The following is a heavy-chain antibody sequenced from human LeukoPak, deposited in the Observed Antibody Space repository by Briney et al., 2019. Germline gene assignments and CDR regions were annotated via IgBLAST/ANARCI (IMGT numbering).Heavy chain of an antibody. CDR1: GYTFTGYY. D-gene: IGHD6-13*01. CDR2: INPNSGGT. V-gene: IGHV1-2*02. J-gene: IGHJ3*02. CDR3: AKDLGPGYSSSWGADAFDI. Sequence: ASVKVSCKASGYTFTGYYMHWVRQAPGQGLEWMGWINPNSGGTNYAQKFQGRVTMTRDTSISTAYMELSRLRSDDTAVYYCAKDLGPGYSSSWGADAFDIWGQGTMVTVSS.